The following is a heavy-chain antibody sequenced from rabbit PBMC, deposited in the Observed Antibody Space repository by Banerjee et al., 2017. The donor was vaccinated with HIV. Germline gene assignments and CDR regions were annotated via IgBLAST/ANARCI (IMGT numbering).Heavy chain of an antibody. V-gene: IGHV1S40*01. Sequence: QSLEESGGDLVKPGASLTLTCTASGFSFSRYYYMCWVRQAPGKGLEWIACIYISSGSTYYASWAKGRFTISKTSSTTVTLQMTSLTAADTATYLCARDAGYAGYGYPFNLWGPGTPSPS. D-gene: IGHD7-1*01. J-gene: IGHJ4*01. CDR3: ARDAGYAGYGYPFNL. CDR1: GFSFSRYYY. CDR2: IYISSGST.